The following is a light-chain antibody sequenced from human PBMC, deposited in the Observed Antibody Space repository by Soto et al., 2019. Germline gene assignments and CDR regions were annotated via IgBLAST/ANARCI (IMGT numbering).Light chain of an antibody. CDR2: EVT. CDR3: CSYVGSYTWV. J-gene: IGLJ1*01. Sequence: QSALTQPRSVSGSPGQSVTISCTGTRSDVGGYNFVSWYQQHPGKAPKLMICEVTKRPSGVPDRFSGSKSGNTASLTISGLQAEDEADYYCCSYVGSYTWVFGTGTKVTVL. V-gene: IGLV2-11*01. CDR1: RSDVGGYNF.